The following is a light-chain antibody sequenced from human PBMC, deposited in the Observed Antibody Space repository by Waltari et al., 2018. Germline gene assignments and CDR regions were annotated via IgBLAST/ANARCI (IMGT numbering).Light chain of an antibody. V-gene: IGLV3-19*01. Sequence: SSELTQDPAVSVALGQTVRITCQGDSLRHYYANWYQQKPGQAPVLVIYGKNSRTWVIPDLFSSSTSGNTASLIITGAQAEDEADYYCTPRDTTTYHLGVFGGGTKLTVL. CDR1: SLRHYY. CDR3: TPRDTTTYHLGV. CDR2: GKN. J-gene: IGLJ3*02.